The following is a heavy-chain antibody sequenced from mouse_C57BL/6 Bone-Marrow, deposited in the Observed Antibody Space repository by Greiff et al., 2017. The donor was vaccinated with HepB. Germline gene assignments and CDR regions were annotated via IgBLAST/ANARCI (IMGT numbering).Heavy chain of an antibody. CDR3: AKGPYYDGSSNWYFDV. CDR2: IYPRDGST. CDR1: GYTFTSYD. D-gene: IGHD1-1*01. Sequence: VQLQQSGPELVKPGASVKLSCKASGYTFTSYDINWVKQRPGQGLEWIGWIYPRDGSTKYNEKFKGKATLTVDTSSSTAYMELHSLTSEDSAVYFCAKGPYYDGSSNWYFDVWGTGTTVTVSS. J-gene: IGHJ1*03. V-gene: IGHV1-85*01.